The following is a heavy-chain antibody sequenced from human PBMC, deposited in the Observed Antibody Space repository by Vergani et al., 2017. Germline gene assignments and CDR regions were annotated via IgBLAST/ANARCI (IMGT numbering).Heavy chain of an antibody. J-gene: IGHJ4*02. CDR3: AKDPHFGGVVVPAAFDY. CDR2: IIPIFGTA. D-gene: IGHD2-2*01. Sequence: QVQLVQSGAEVKKPGSSVKVSCKASGGTFSSYAISWVRQAPGQGLEWMGGIIPIFGTANYAQKFQGRVTITADESTSTAYMELSRLRSEDTAVYYCAKDPHFGGVVVPAAFDYWGQGTLVTVSS. V-gene: IGHV1-69*01. CDR1: GGTFSSYA.